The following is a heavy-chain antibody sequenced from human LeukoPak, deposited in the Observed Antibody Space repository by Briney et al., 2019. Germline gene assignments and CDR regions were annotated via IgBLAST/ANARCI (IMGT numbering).Heavy chain of an antibody. V-gene: IGHV5-51*01. Sequence: NRGESLKISCKGXGXXFXXXXXGWXXXXXGXXLXWXXXIYPGXSDTRYSPSFQGQVTISADKSISTAYLQWSSLKASDTAMYYCARGGGYNYGTFDYWGQGTLVTVPS. CDR1: GXXFXXXX. CDR2: IYPGXSDT. CDR3: ARGGGYNYGTFDY. J-gene: IGHJ4*02. D-gene: IGHD5-18*01.